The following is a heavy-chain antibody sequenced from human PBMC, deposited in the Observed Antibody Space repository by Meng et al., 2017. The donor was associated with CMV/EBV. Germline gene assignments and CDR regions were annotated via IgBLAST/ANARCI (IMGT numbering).Heavy chain of an antibody. V-gene: IGHV3-19*01. Sequence: GESLKISCAASGFTFSNSDMNWVRQAPGKGLEWVSGVSWNGSRTHYADSVKGRFIISRDNSRNFLYQQMNSLRPEDMAVYYCASGKAYSTYYGMGLWGQGTTVTVSS. J-gene: IGHJ6*02. D-gene: IGHD3-16*01. CDR1: GFTFSNSD. CDR2: VSWNGSRT. CDR3: ASGKAYSTYYGMGL.